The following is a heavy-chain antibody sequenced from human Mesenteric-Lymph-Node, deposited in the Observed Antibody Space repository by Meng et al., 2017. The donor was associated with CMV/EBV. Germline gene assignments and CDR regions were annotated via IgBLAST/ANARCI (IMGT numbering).Heavy chain of an antibody. V-gene: IGHV3-7*01. Sequence: GESLKISCAASGFTFSSYWMSWVRQAPGKGLEWVANIKPDGSNVYYMDSVKGRFTISRDNAKNSLYLQMNSLRAEDTAVFYCARWNYDSGTYCIDYWGQGTLVTVSS. D-gene: IGHD3-10*01. CDR2: IKPDGSNV. J-gene: IGHJ4*02. CDR1: GFTFSSYW. CDR3: ARWNYDSGTYCIDY.